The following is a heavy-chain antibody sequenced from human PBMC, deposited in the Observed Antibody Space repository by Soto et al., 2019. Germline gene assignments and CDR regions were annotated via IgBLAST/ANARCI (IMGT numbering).Heavy chain of an antibody. D-gene: IGHD1-1*01. J-gene: IGHJ3*01. V-gene: IGHV4-59*08. CDR1: GVSISSYY. CDR3: VCHSGGYGPESAFVP. Sequence: PSETLSLTCTVSGVSISSYYWSWIRQPPGKGLEWIGYIYYSGTINYNPSLKSRVSISVDTSKNQLSLKLISVTAADTAGYNCVCHSGGYGPESAFVPWGQGTL. CDR2: IYYSGTI.